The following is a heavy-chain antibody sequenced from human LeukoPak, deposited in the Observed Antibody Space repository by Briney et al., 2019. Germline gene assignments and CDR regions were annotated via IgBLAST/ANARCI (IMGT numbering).Heavy chain of an antibody. V-gene: IGHV4-61*02. Sequence: SETLSLTCTVSGGSISSGSYYWSWIRQPAGKGLEWIGRIYTSGSINYNPSLKSRVTISVDTSKSQFSLKLSSVTAADTAVYYCARELDTAMVTYYFDYWGQGTLVTVPS. J-gene: IGHJ4*02. CDR1: GGSISSGSYY. D-gene: IGHD5-18*01. CDR3: ARELDTAMVTYYFDY. CDR2: IYTSGSI.